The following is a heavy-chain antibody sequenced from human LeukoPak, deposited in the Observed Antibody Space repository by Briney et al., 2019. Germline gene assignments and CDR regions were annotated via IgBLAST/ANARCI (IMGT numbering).Heavy chain of an antibody. CDR1: GDGVSSLSAT. V-gene: IGHV6-1*01. Sequence: KSSQTLSLTCAISGDGVSSLSATWNWIRQSPSRGLEWLGRTYYRSKWYNDYAVSVKSRITINPDTSKNRFSLQLNSVTPEDTAVYYCARDPGGVPYCSSTSCYFFDYWGQGTLVTVSS. CDR3: ARDPGGVPYCSSTSCYFFDY. J-gene: IGHJ4*02. D-gene: IGHD2-2*01. CDR2: TYYRSKWYN.